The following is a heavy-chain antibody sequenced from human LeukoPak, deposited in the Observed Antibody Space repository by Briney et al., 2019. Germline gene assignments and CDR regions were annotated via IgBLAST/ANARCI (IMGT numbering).Heavy chain of an antibody. D-gene: IGHD3-10*02. V-gene: IGHV3-48*04. J-gene: IGHJ6*04. CDR2: ISWNSGSI. CDR1: GFTFSSNW. CDR3: AELGITMIGGV. Sequence: GGSLRLSCAASGFTFSSNWMNWVRQAPGKGLEWVSGISWNSGSINYADSVKGRFTISRDNAKNSLYLQMNSLRAEDTAVYYCAELGITMIGGVWGKGTTVTISS.